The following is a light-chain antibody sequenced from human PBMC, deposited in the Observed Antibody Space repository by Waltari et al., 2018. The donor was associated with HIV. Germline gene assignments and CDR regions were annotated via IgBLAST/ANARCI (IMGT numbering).Light chain of an antibody. V-gene: IGLV1-44*01. Sequence: QSVLTQPPSASGTPGQRVTISCSGSRPNIGSNTVNWYQQLPGTAPKLLIHSNNQPPAAGPYLFSGSESGTSASLAISWLQSEYEADYYRSAWDDSLNGWVFGGWTKLTVL. CDR2: SNN. J-gene: IGLJ3*02. CDR1: RPNIGSNT. CDR3: SAWDDSLNGWV.